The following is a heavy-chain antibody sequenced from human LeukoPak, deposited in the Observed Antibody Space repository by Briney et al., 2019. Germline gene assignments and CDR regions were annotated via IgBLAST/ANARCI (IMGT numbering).Heavy chain of an antibody. Sequence: SETLSLTCTVSGYSISSGYYWGWIRQPPGKGLEWIGRIYTSGSTNYNPSLKSRVTMSVDTSKNQFSLKLSSVTAADTAVYYCAREGTYYYGSGSYPLDAFDIWGQGTMVTVSS. CDR3: AREGTYYYGSGSYPLDAFDI. D-gene: IGHD3-10*01. CDR2: IYTSGST. V-gene: IGHV4-38-2*02. CDR1: GYSISSGYY. J-gene: IGHJ3*02.